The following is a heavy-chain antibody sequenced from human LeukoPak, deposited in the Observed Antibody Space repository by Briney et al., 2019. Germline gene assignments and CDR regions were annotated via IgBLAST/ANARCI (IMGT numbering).Heavy chain of an antibody. CDR1: EYSFTSYW. D-gene: IGHD6-19*01. CDR2: IDPSDSYT. J-gene: IGHJ4*02. Sequence: GESLKISRKGSEYSFTSYWISWVRQMPGKGLEWMGRIDPSDSYTNYSPSFQGHVTISADKSISTAYLQWSSLKASDTAMYYCARQESIAVAGPFDYWGQGTLVTVSS. V-gene: IGHV5-10-1*01. CDR3: ARQESIAVAGPFDY.